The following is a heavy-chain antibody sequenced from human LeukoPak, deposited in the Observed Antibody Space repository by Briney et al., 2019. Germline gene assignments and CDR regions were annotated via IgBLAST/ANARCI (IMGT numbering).Heavy chain of an antibody. Sequence: GGSLRLSCTASGFTFGDYAMSWFRQAPGKGLEWVGFIRSKVYGGTTEYAASVKGRFTISRDDSKSIAYLQMNSLKTEDTAVYYCTRALAYDFWSGYSGGYWGQGTLVTVSS. J-gene: IGHJ4*02. CDR2: IRSKVYGGTT. CDR1: GFTFGDYA. V-gene: IGHV3-49*03. CDR3: TRALAYDFWSGYSGGY. D-gene: IGHD3-3*01.